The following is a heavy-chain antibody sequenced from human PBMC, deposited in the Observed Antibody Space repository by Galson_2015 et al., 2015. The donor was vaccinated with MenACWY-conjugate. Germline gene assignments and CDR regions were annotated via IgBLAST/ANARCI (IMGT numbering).Heavy chain of an antibody. V-gene: IGHV2-26*01. CDR1: GFSLRKAGMG. J-gene: IGHJ6*02. D-gene: IGHD5-18*01. CDR3: ARVRRTLNYSYGSVTSYHYGMDV. Sequence: PALVKPTQTLTLTCTVSGFSLRKAGMGVSWIRQPPGKALEWLAHIFSNDEEAYNTSLKTRLTISKDTSNSQVVLTMTNMDPVDTGTYYCARVRRTLNYSYGSVTSYHYGMDVWGQGTTVTVAS. CDR2: IFSNDEE.